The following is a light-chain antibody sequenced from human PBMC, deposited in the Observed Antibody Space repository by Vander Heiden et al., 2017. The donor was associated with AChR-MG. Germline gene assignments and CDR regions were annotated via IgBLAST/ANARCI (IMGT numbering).Light chain of an antibody. CDR3: SSYAGSNNLDGV. CDR1: SSDVGGYNY. Sequence: QSALTQPPSASGSPGQSVTISCTGTSSDVGGYNYVSWYQQHPGKAPKLMIYDVSKRPSGVPDRFSGSKSGNTASLTASGLQAEDEADYYCSSYAGSNNLDGVFGGGTKLTVL. CDR2: DVS. V-gene: IGLV2-8*01. J-gene: IGLJ2*01.